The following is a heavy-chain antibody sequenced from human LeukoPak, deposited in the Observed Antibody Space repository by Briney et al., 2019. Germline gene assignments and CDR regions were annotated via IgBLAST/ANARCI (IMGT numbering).Heavy chain of an antibody. J-gene: IGHJ4*02. D-gene: IGHD6-13*01. V-gene: IGHV3-74*01. CDR2: IRSDGSIT. Sequence: GGSLRLSCAASGFTFSGYWMHWVRQAPGKGLAWVSVIRSDGSITTYADSVKGRFTISRDTAKNTLYLQMNSLRAEDTAIYYCARDWGAAGLWDYWGQGTLVTVSS. CDR3: ARDWGAAGLWDY. CDR1: GFTFSGYW.